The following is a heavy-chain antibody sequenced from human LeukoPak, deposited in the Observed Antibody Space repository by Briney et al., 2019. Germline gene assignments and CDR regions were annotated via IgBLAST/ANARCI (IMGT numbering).Heavy chain of an antibody. CDR2: IYPGDSDT. Sequence: GESLKISCKGSGYSFTSYRIGWVRQMPGKGLEWMGIIYPGDSDTRYSPSFQGQVTISADKSISTAYLQWSSLKASDTAMYYCARSGGFLRGYSSSWYSFRAFDIWGQGTMVTVSS. J-gene: IGHJ3*02. CDR1: GYSFTSYR. V-gene: IGHV5-51*01. CDR3: ARSGGFLRGYSSSWYSFRAFDI. D-gene: IGHD6-13*01.